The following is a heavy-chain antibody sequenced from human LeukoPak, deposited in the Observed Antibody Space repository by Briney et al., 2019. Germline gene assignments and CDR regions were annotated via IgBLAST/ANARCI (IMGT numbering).Heavy chain of an antibody. CDR1: GGSISSYY. Sequence: SETLSLTCTVSGGSISSYYWSWIRQPPGKGLEWIGYIYYSGSTNYNPSLKSRVTISVDTSKNQFSLKLNSVTAADTAVYYCARDGSGNGWYYLDYWGQGTLVTVSS. CDR3: ARDGSGNGWYYLDY. CDR2: IYYSGST. J-gene: IGHJ4*02. V-gene: IGHV4-59*12. D-gene: IGHD6-19*01.